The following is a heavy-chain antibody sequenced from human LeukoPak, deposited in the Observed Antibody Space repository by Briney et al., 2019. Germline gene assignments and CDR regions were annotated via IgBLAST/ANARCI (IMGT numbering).Heavy chain of an antibody. CDR3: ARGSGSSGDFQH. J-gene: IGHJ1*01. D-gene: IGHD3-22*01. CDR1: GGSISSGGHS. V-gene: IGHV4-30-2*01. CDR2: IYHSGST. Sequence: SQTLSLTCAVSGGSISSGGHSWSWIRQPPGKGLEWIGYIYHSGSTYYNPSLKSRATISVDRSKNQFSLKLSSVTAADTAVYYCARGSGSSGDFQHWGQGTLVTVSS.